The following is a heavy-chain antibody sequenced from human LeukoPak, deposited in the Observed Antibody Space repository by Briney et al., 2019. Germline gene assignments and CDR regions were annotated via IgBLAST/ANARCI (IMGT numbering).Heavy chain of an antibody. CDR3: ARGAYYDSNGYLEYFQH. V-gene: IGHV3-7*01. CDR2: IKQDGSEK. J-gene: IGHJ1*01. Sequence: PGGSLRLSCAASGFIFSNYYMNWVRQAPGKGLEWVAHIKQDGSEKNYVDSVKGRFTISRDNAKNSLYLQMNSLRAEDTAVYYCARGAYYDSNGYLEYFQHWGQGTLVTVSS. CDR1: GFIFSNYY. D-gene: IGHD3-22*01.